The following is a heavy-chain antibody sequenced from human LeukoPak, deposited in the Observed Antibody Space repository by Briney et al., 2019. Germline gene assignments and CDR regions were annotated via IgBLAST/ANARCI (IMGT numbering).Heavy chain of an antibody. CDR1: GYSFTSYA. V-gene: IGHV7-4-1*02. Sequence: ASVKVSCKASGYSFTSYAMNWVRQAPGQGLEWMGWINTNTGNPTYAQGFTGRFVFSLDTSVSTAYLQISSLKAEDTAVYYCARLVYGSGSYYSLDYWGQGTLVTVSS. CDR3: ARLVYGSGSYYSLDY. J-gene: IGHJ4*02. D-gene: IGHD3-10*01. CDR2: INTNTGNP.